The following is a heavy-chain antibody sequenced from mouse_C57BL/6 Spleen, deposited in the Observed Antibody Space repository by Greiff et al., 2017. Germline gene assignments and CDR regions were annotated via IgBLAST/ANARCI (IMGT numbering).Heavy chain of an antibody. D-gene: IGHD4-1*01. J-gene: IGHJ2*01. CDR3: ARGGTGREGYFVY. CDR1: GYTFTNYW. CDR2: IYPGGGYT. Sequence: QVQLKESGAELVRPGTSVKMSCKASGYTFTNYWIGWAKQRPGHGLEWIGDIYPGGGYTNYNEKFKGKATLTADKSSSTAYMQVSSLTSEDAAIYYCARGGTGREGYFVYWGQGTTLTVSS. V-gene: IGHV1-63*01.